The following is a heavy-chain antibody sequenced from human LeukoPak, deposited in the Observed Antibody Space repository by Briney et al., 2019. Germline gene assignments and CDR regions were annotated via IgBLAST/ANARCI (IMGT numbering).Heavy chain of an antibody. J-gene: IGHJ3*02. CDR2: IIPIFGTA. V-gene: IGHV1-69*06. Sequence: SVKVSCKASGGTFSSYAISWVRQAPGQGLEWMGGIIPIFGTANYAQKFQGRVTITADKSTSTAYMELSSLRSEDTAVYYCARHSSGYYLGAFDIWGQGTMVTVSS. CDR1: GGTFSSYA. D-gene: IGHD3-22*01. CDR3: ARHSSGYYLGAFDI.